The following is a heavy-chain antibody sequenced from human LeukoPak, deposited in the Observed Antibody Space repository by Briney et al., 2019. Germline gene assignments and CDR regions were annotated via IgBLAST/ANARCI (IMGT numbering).Heavy chain of an antibody. V-gene: IGHV1-8*01. CDR2: MNPNSGNT. Sequence: ASVKVSCKASGYTFTSYDINWVRQATGQGLEWMGWMNPNSGNTGYAQKFQGRVTMTRNTSISTAYMELSSLRSEDTAVYYCARARTTARRGSYYYYYYMDVWGKGTTVTVSS. J-gene: IGHJ6*03. CDR3: ARARTTARRGSYYYYYYMDV. CDR1: GYTFTSYD. D-gene: IGHD4-17*01.